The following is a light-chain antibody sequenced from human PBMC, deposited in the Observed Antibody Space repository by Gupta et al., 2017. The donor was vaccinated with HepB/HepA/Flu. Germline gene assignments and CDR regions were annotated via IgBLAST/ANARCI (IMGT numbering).Light chain of an antibody. V-gene: IGLV1-47*01. Sequence: QSVLTQSPSASGTPGQRVTISCSGSSANVGRSFLYWYQQFPAAAPNLLIYRNYQRPSGVPDRFSASKSGSSASLATSGLRSEDDADYYCAAWDKSLRHVAFGGGTKLTVL. J-gene: IGLJ2*01. CDR3: AAWDKSLRHVA. CDR2: RNY. CDR1: SANVGRSF.